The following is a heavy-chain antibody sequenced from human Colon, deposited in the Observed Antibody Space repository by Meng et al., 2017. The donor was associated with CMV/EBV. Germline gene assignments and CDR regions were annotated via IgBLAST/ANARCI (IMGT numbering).Heavy chain of an antibody. CDR1: GFTFSNYG. J-gene: IGHJ6*02. CDR2: ILYDGNIK. V-gene: IGHV3-30*02. CDR3: AKENCGSTSCYLGPTYYYYGLDV. Sequence: GSLRLSCATSGFTFSNYGMHWVRRAPFKGLEWVAFILYDGNIKYYADSVKGRFTVSRDNSKNMLYLQMNSLRAEDTAEYYCAKENCGSTSCYLGPTYYYYGLDVWGQGTTVTVSS. D-gene: IGHD2-2*01.